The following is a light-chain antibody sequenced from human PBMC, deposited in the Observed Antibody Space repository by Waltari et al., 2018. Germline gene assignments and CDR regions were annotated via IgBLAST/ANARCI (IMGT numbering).Light chain of an antibody. V-gene: IGLV2-14*01. CDR1: LSDGGGYNY. J-gene: IGLJ2*01. CDR2: DVS. CDR3: SSYTSTDVV. Sequence: QSALTQPASVSGSPGQSITIPCPGTLSDGGGYNYVSWYQQHPGKAPKRMIYDVSNRPSGVSNRFSGSKSGNTASLTISGLQAEDEADYYCSSYTSTDVVFGGGTKLTVL.